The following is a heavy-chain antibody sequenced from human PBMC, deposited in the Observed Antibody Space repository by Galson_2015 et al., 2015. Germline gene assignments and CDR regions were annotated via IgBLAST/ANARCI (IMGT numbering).Heavy chain of an antibody. CDR1: GYTFTSYA. V-gene: IGHV1-3*01. J-gene: IGHJ6*03. CDR3: ARGGLRYFDWLLPNYYMDV. CDR2: INAGNGNT. Sequence: SVKVSCKASGYTFTSYAMHWVRQAPGQRLEWMGWINAGNGNTKYSQKFQGRVTITRDTSASTAYMELSSLRSEDTAVYYCARGGLRYFDWLLPNYYMDVWGKGTTVTVSS. D-gene: IGHD3-9*01.